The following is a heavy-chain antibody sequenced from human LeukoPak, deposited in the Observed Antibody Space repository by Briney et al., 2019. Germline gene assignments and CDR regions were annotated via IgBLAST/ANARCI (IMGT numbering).Heavy chain of an antibody. Sequence: SETLSLTCTVSGGSISSSSYYWGWIRQPPGKGLEWIGSMYYSGSTNYNPSLKSRVTISVDRSKNQFSLKLRSVIAADTAVYYCARVGWELLGPFDHWGQGTLVTVSS. CDR1: GGSISSSSYY. CDR3: ARVGWELLGPFDH. CDR2: MYYSGST. D-gene: IGHD1-26*01. V-gene: IGHV4-39*07. J-gene: IGHJ4*02.